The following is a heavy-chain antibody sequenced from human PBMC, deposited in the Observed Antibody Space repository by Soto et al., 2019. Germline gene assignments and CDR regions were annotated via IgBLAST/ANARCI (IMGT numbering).Heavy chain of an antibody. CDR1: GGSISSYY. J-gene: IGHJ4*02. CDR3: ASVGPTGWFDIHF. V-gene: IGHV4-59*01. CDR2: IYYSGST. D-gene: IGHD3-10*01. Sequence: SETLSLTCTVSGGSISSYYWSWIRQPPGKGLEWIGYIYYSGSTNYNPSLKSRVTISVDTSKNQFSLKLSSVTAADTAVYYCASVGPTGWFDIHFWGQGTLVTVSS.